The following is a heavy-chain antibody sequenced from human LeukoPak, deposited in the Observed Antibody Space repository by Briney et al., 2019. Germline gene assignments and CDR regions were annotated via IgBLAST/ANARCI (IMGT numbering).Heavy chain of an antibody. J-gene: IGHJ4*02. D-gene: IGHD6-19*01. CDR3: ARASAQWLVHFDY. V-gene: IGHV4-59*01. CDR1: GGSISSYY. Sequence: PSETLSLTCTVSGGSISSYYWSWIRQPPGKGLEWIGYIYYSGSTNYNPSLNSRVTISVDTSKNQFSLKLSPVTAADTAVYYCARASAQWLVHFDYWGQGTLVTVSS. CDR2: IYYSGST.